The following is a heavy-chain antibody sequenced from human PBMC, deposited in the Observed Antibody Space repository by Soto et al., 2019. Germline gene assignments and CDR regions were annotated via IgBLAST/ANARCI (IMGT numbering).Heavy chain of an antibody. CDR2: IYYSGST. Sequence: ASETLSLTCTVSGGSISSSSYYWGWIRQPPGKGLEWIGSIYYSGSTYYNPSLKSRVTISVDTSKNQFSLKLSSVTAAATAVYYCARRRHYYDHTGFDYWGQGTLVTVSS. CDR1: GGSISSSSYY. CDR3: ARRRHYYDHTGFDY. D-gene: IGHD3-22*01. V-gene: IGHV4-39*01. J-gene: IGHJ4*02.